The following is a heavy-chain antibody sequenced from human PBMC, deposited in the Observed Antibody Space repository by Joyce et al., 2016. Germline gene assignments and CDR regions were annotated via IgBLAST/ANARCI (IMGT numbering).Heavy chain of an antibody. CDR2: ISSDGFRK. J-gene: IGHJ6*02. V-gene: IGHV3-30-3*01. Sequence: QVQLVESGGGVVQPGRSLRLSCAASGFTFSYYAMHWVRQAPGKGLGWVALISSDGFRKSYADSVKGRFTISRDNSKNTLHLQMNSLGAEDTTVYYCARDLGVPGAPMDVWGQGTTVTVSS. CDR3: ARDLGVPGAPMDV. CDR1: GFTFSYYA. D-gene: IGHD3-3*01.